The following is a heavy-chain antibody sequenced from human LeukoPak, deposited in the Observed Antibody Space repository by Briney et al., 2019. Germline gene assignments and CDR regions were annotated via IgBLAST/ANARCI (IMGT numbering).Heavy chain of an antibody. J-gene: IGHJ6*02. Sequence: GGSLRLSCAASGFIFSDYTMNWVRQAPGKGLDWVSSINSGSSDIYYADSVKGRFTISRDNAKNSLYLQMNSLRVEETAVYYCARGFLDYYYGMDVWGLGTTVTVSS. CDR2: INSGSSDI. CDR3: ARGFLDYYYGMDV. CDR1: GFIFSDYT. V-gene: IGHV3-21*01.